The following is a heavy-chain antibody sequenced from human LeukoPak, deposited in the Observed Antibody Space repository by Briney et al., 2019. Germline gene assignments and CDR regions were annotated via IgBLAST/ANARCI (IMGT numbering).Heavy chain of an antibody. CDR3: ARGRDDSGWRPYFDY. D-gene: IGHD6-19*01. CDR1: GYTFTSYY. CDR2: INPSGGST. Sequence: ASVNVSCKASGYTFTSYYMHWVRQAPGQGLEWMGIINPSGGSTSYAQKFQGRVTMTRNTSISTAYMELTSLRSEDTAVYYCARGRDDSGWRPYFDYWGQGTLVTVSS. J-gene: IGHJ4*02. V-gene: IGHV1-46*01.